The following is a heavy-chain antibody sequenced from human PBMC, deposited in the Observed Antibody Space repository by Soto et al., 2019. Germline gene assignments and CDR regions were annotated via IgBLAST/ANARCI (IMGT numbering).Heavy chain of an antibody. D-gene: IGHD3-3*01. V-gene: IGHV4-39*01. J-gene: IGHJ6*03. CDR1: GGSISSSSYY. CDR3: ARNYDFWSGYYRSLYYYYYMDV. Sequence: SETLSLTCTVSGGSISSSSYYWGWIRQPPGKGLEWIGSIYYSGSTYYNPSLKSRVTISVDTSENQFSLKLSSVTAADTAVYYCARNYDFWSGYYRSLYYYYYMDVWGKGTTVTVSS. CDR2: IYYSGST.